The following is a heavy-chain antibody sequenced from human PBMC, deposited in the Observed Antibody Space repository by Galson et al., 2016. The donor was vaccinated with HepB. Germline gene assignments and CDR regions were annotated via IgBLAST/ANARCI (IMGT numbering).Heavy chain of an antibody. V-gene: IGHV3-23*01. J-gene: IGHJ4*02. CDR2: ISGTGSAT. CDR1: GFTFTDYP. D-gene: IGHD2-21*02. Sequence: SLRLSCATSGFTFTDYPMTWVRQAPGKGLEWASGISGTGSATYYADAVTGRFTISRDNSKNTLYLQMNSLRAEDTGLYYCTKGGRVTATQEYYFDYWGQGTLVTVSS. CDR3: TKGGRVTATQEYYFDY.